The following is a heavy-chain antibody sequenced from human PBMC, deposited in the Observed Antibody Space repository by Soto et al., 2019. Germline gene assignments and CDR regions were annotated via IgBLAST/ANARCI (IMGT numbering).Heavy chain of an antibody. CDR1: GGTFSSYT. CDR3: ARDWCWPLEEVIMTFLDY. CDR2: IIPILGIA. J-gene: IGHJ4*02. V-gene: IGHV1-69*02. D-gene: IGHD3-10*01. Sequence: SVKVSCKASGGTFSSYTISWVRQAPGQGLEWMGRIIPILGIANYAQKFQGRVTITADKSTSTAYMELSSLGSEDTAVYYCARDWCWPLEEVIMTFLDYWGQGTLVTVSS.